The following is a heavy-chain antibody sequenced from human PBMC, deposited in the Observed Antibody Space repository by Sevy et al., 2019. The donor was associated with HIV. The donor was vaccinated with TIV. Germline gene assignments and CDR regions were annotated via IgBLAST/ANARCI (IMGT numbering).Heavy chain of an antibody. J-gene: IGHJ6*02. V-gene: IGHV3-30*18. D-gene: IGHD1-26*01. Sequence: GGCLRLSCIGSGFSFSYYGIHCVRQSPGKGLDWVALISHDGINEYYADSVKGRFTISRDNSKNTVYLEMNSLRNEDTAIYFCANAYSGSYSHSYLYALDVWGQGTTVTVSS. CDR3: ANAYSGSYSHSYLYALDV. CDR2: ISHDGINE. CDR1: GFSFSYYG.